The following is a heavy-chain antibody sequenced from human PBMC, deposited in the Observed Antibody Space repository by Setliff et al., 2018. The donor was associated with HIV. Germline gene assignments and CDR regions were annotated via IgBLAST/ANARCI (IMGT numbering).Heavy chain of an antibody. CDR1: GGSFSGYY. CDR2: INHSGST. J-gene: IGHJ5*02. CDR3: ARERITMVRGVNWFDP. Sequence: PSETLFLTCAVYGGSFSGYYWSWIRQPPGKGLEWIGEINHSGSTNYNPSLKSRVTISVDTSKNQFSLKLSSVTAADTAVYYCARERITMVRGVNWFDPWGQGTLVTVSS. V-gene: IGHV4-34*01. D-gene: IGHD3-10*01.